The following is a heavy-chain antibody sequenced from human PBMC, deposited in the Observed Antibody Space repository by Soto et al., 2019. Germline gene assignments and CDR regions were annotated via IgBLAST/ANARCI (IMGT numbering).Heavy chain of an antibody. J-gene: IGHJ6*03. D-gene: IGHD2-2*01. Sequence: SETLSLTCTVSGGSISSGGYYWSWIRQHPGKGLEWIGYIYYSGSTYYNPSFKSRVTISVDTSKNQFSLKLSSVTAADTAVYYCASGYCSSTSCPYYYYYYMDVWGKGTTVTVSS. CDR3: ASGYCSSTSCPYYYYYYMDV. CDR1: GGSISSGGYY. CDR2: IYYSGST. V-gene: IGHV4-31*03.